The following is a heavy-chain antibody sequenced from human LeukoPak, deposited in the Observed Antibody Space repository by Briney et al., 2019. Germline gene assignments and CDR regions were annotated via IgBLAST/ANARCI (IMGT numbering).Heavy chain of an antibody. J-gene: IGHJ3*02. CDR3: ARGQTYYDFWSGYSPGAFDI. Sequence: ASVKVSCKASGYTFTSYDINRVRQATGQGLEWMGWMNPNSGRPAYAQKFQGRVTMTRNTSISTAYMELSSLRSEDTAVYYCARGQTYYDFWSGYSPGAFDIWGQGTMVTVSS. V-gene: IGHV1-8*01. CDR1: GYTFTSYD. CDR2: MNPNSGRP. D-gene: IGHD3-3*01.